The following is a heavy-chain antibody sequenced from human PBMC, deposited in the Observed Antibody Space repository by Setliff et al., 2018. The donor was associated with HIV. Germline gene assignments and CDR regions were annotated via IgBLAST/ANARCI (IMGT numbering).Heavy chain of an antibody. D-gene: IGHD3-10*01. J-gene: IGHJ6*02. Sequence: GASVKVSCKASGYTFIDYYMHWVRQAPGQGLEWMGWINPNSGGTNYAQNFQGRVTMTRDTSINAAYMELRGLRSDDTAVYYCARNFGLSPSGKYYYYYGMDIWGQGTTVTVSS. V-gene: IGHV1-2*02. CDR2: INPNSGGT. CDR3: ARNFGLSPSGKYYYYYGMDI. CDR1: GYTFIDYY.